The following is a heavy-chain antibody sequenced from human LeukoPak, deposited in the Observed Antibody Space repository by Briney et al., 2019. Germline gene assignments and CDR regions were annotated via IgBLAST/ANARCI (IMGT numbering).Heavy chain of an antibody. CDR3: ARGLGTVTTLNYYVAD. D-gene: IGHD4-17*01. CDR2: INPNNGCA. Sequence: GASVNVSCKASVYTFTYYYMHWVRQAPGQGLEWMGWINPNNGCANYARKFQGRVTMTRDTSISAVFVEVSRLRSDDTAVYYCARGLGTVTTLNYYVADWGQGTLVTVSS. J-gene: IGHJ4*02. V-gene: IGHV1-2*02. CDR1: VYTFTYYY.